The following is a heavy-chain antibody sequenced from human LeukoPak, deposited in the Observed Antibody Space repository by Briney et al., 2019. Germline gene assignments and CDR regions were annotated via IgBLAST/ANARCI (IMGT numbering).Heavy chain of an antibody. V-gene: IGHV1-3*01. CDR1: GYIFTKYV. CDR2: IKAGNGVT. D-gene: IGHD2-21*01. Sequence: GASVKVSCKASGYIFTKYVVHWVRQAPGQRPEWMGWIKAGNGVTKYSQNFQDRLTITRDTSASTVYMELSSLTSEDTALYYCARHDCGDSCYPGGYWGQGTLVTVSS. CDR3: ARHDCGDSCYPGGY. J-gene: IGHJ4*02.